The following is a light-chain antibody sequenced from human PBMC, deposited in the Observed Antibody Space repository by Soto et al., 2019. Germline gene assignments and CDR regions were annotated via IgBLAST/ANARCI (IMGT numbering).Light chain of an antibody. V-gene: IGKV1-27*01. CDR1: QGISNF. J-gene: IGKJ3*01. CDR3: QKYSSVPV. Sequence: DIQMTQSPTSLSASVGDRVTSTCRASQGISNFVAWYQQKPGKAPKLLIYAASTLQSGVPSRFSGSGSGTDFTLTINSLQPEDVATYSCQKYSSVPVFGPGTKVEIK. CDR2: AAS.